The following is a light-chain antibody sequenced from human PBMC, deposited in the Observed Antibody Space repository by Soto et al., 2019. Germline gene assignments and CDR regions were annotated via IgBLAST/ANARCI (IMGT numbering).Light chain of an antibody. Sequence: QSALTQSASVSGSPGQSITISCTGTSSDVGGYNYVSWYQQHPGKAPKLMIYDVSNRPSGVSNRFSGSKSGNTASLTISGLQAEDEADYYCSSYTSSSTLLVFGTGTKVTVL. CDR3: SSYTSSSTLLV. CDR1: SSDVGGYNY. V-gene: IGLV2-14*01. J-gene: IGLJ1*01. CDR2: DVS.